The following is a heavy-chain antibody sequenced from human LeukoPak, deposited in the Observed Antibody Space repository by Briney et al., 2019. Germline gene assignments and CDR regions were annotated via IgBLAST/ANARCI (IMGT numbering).Heavy chain of an antibody. V-gene: IGHV3-11*01. CDR3: ARGAKYYYYYMDV. CDR1: GFTSSDYY. CDR2: ISSSGSTI. Sequence: PGGSLRLSCAASGFTSSDYYMSWIRQAPGKGLEWVSYISSSGSTIYYADSVKGRFTISRDNAKNSLYLQMNSLRAEDTAVYYCARGAKYYYYYMDVWGKGTTVTVSS. J-gene: IGHJ6*03.